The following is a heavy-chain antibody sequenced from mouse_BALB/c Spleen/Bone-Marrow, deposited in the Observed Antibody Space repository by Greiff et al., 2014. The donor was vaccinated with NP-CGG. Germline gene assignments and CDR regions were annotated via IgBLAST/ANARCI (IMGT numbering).Heavy chain of an antibody. CDR1: GYAFSSYW. CDR2: IYPGDGDT. CDR3: AFGNYDFDY. V-gene: IGHV1-80*01. Sequence: VKLVESGAELVRPGSSVKISCKVSGYAFSSYWMNWVKQRPGQGLEWIGQIYPGDGDTNYSGKFKGKATLTADESSSTAYMQLSSLTSEDSAVYFCAFGNYDFDYWGQGTTLTVSS. D-gene: IGHD2-1*01. J-gene: IGHJ2*01.